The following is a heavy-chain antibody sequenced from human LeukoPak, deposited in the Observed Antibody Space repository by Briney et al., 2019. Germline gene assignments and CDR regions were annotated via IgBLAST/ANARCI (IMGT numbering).Heavy chain of an antibody. CDR2: ISWSSGNI. J-gene: IGHJ4*02. CDR3: AKAPRSTATTSYFDY. CDR1: GFTFDDYA. D-gene: IGHD4-17*01. V-gene: IGHV3-9*01. Sequence: GGSLRLSCAASGFTFDDYAMHWVRQAPGKGLEWVSGISWSSGNIGYADSVKGRFTISRDNAKNSLYLQMNSLRAEDTALYYCAKAPRSTATTSYFDYWGQGTLVTVSS.